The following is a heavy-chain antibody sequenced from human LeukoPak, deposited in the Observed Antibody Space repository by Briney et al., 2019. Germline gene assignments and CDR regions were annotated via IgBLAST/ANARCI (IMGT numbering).Heavy chain of an antibody. V-gene: IGHV3-33*06. CDR3: AKDAYYGSHGIGYFDY. CDR2: IWYDGSNK. Sequence: GGSLRLSCAAFGFTFSSYGMHWVRQAPGKGLEWVAVIWYDGSNKYYADSVKGRFTISRDNSKNTLYLQMNSLRAEDTAVYYCAKDAYYGSHGIGYFDYWGQGTLVTVSS. J-gene: IGHJ4*02. D-gene: IGHD3-10*01. CDR1: GFTFSSYG.